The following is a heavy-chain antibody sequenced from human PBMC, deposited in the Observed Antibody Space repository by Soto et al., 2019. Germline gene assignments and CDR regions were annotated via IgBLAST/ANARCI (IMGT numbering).Heavy chain of an antibody. CDR2: ISYSGST. D-gene: IGHD2-2*01. CDR1: GGSISSSGSY. J-gene: IGHJ4*02. Sequence: QVQLQESGPGLVKPSQTLSLTCTVSGGSISSSGSYWSWIRQHPGKGLEWIGYISYSGSTVYNPPLESRVTISVDTSKNQFSPNLSSVTAADTAVYYCARAAANIDYWGQGTLVTVSS. CDR3: ARAAANIDY. V-gene: IGHV4-31*03.